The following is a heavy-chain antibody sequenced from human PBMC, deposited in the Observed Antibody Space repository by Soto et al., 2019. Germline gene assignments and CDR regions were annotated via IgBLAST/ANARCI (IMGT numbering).Heavy chain of an antibody. V-gene: IGHV3-23*01. CDR1: GFTFSSYA. CDR2: ISGSGGST. Sequence: PGGSLRLSCAASGFTFSSYAMGWVRQAPGKGLEWVSAISGSGGSTYYADSVKGRFTISRDNSKNTLYLQMNSLRAEDTAVYYCAKEKGHPTPYSSSPPLWAYWGKGTLVTVSS. J-gene: IGHJ4*02. CDR3: AKEKGHPTPYSSSPPLWAY. D-gene: IGHD6-6*01.